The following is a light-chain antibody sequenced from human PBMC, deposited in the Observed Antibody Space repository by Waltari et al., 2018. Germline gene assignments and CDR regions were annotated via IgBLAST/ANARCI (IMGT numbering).Light chain of an antibody. CDR1: QGISSY. CDR3: QQLNSYSWT. J-gene: IGKJ1*01. V-gene: IGKV1-9*01. Sequence: DIQLTQSPSFLSASVGDRVTITCRASQGISSYLAWYQQKPGKAPKLLIYAASTLQSGVPSRVSDSGSGTEFTLTISSLQPEDFATYYCQQLNSYSWTFGQGTKVEIK. CDR2: AAS.